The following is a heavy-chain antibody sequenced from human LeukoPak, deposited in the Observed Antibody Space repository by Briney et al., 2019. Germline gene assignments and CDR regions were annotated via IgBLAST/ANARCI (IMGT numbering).Heavy chain of an antibody. D-gene: IGHD3-22*01. CDR2: MWYNGSNE. V-gene: IGHV3-30*02. J-gene: IGHJ4*02. CDR3: AKDSSGPLDY. CDR1: RFTFSSYA. Sequence: GGSLRLSCVASRFTFSSYAMHWVRQAPGKGLEWVAVMWYNGSNEFYADSVKGRFTISRDNSKNTLYLQMNSLRAEDTAVYYCAKDSSGPLDYWGQGTLVTVSS.